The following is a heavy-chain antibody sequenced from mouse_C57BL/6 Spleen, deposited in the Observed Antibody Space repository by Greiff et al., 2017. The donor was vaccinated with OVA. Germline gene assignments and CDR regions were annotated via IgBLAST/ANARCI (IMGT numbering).Heavy chain of an antibody. V-gene: IGHV1-69*01. CDR1: GYTFTSYW. D-gene: IGHD2-2*01. CDR2: IDPSDSYT. Sequence: QVQLQQPGAELVMPGASVKLSCKASGYTFTSYWMHWVKQRPGQGLEWIGEIDPSDSYTNYNQKFKGKSTLTVDKSSSTAYMQLRSLTSEDSAVYYCGRRRYGYDRGFYYAMDYWGQGTSVTVSS. J-gene: IGHJ4*01. CDR3: GRRRYGYDRGFYYAMDY.